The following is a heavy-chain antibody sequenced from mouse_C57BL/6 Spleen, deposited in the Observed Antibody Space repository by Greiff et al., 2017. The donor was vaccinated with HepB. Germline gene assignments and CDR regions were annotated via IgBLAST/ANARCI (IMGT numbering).Heavy chain of an antibody. V-gene: IGHV2-2*01. CDR1: GFSFTSYG. CDR2: IWSGGST. CDR3: ARAYGNYGSDWYFDV. D-gene: IGHD2-1*01. J-gene: IGHJ1*03. Sequence: VQLQQSGPGLVQPSQRLSITCTVSGFSFTSYGVHWVRQSPGKGLEWLGVIWSGGSTDYNAAFISRLSISKDNSKSQVFFKMNSLQADDTAIYYCARAYGNYGSDWYFDVWGTGTTVTVSS.